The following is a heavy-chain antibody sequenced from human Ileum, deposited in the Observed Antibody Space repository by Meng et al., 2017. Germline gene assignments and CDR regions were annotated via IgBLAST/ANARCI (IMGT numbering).Heavy chain of an antibody. CDR1: GFTFSSYG. J-gene: IGHJ4*02. Sequence: GESLKIPCAASGFTFSSYGMHWVRQAPGKGLEWVAVIWYDGSNKYYADSVKGRFTISRDNSKNTLYLQMNSLRAEDTAVYYCAREPVVGAAFDYWGQGTLVTVSS. CDR2: IWYDGSNK. V-gene: IGHV3-33*01. CDR3: AREPVVGAAFDY. D-gene: IGHD1-26*01.